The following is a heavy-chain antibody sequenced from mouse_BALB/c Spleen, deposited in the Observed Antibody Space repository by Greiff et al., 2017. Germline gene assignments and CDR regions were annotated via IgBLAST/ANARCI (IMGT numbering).Heavy chain of an antibody. Sequence: VQLQESGAELVRPGASVTLSCKASGYTFTDYEMHWVKQTPVHGLEWIGAIDPETGGTAYNQKFKGKATLTADKSSSTAYMELRSLTSEDSAVYYCTRRDYDEGYYFDYWGQGTTLTVSS. D-gene: IGHD2-4*01. J-gene: IGHJ2*01. CDR1: GYTFTDYE. V-gene: IGHV1-15*01. CDR3: TRRDYDEGYYFDY. CDR2: IDPETGGT.